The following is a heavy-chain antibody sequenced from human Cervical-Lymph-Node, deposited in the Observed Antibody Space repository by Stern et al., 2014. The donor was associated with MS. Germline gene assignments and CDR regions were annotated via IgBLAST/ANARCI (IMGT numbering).Heavy chain of an antibody. Sequence: QVQLVQSGPGLVKPSETLSLTCTVSGGSISSSSYYWGWIRQPPGKGLEWIGSIYYSGSTYYNPSLKSRVTISVDTSKNQFSLKLSLVTAADTAVYYCARYSSGWPLDYWGQGTLVTVSS. V-gene: IGHV4-39*01. CDR3: ARYSSGWPLDY. D-gene: IGHD6-19*01. J-gene: IGHJ4*02. CDR2: IYYSGST. CDR1: GGSISSSSYY.